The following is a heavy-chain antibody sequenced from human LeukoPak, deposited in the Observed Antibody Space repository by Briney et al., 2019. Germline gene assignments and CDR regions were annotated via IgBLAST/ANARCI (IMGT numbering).Heavy chain of an antibody. CDR2: INSDGRST. J-gene: IGHJ6*02. CDR1: GFTFSSYW. Sequence: GGSLRLSCAASGFTFSSYWMHWVRQAPGQGLVWVSRINSDGRSTSYADSVKGRFTISRDNAKNTLYLQMNSLRAEDTAVYYCARPRNDILSGFHYYYGLGVWGQGTTVTVSS. CDR3: ARPRNDILSGFHYYYGLGV. V-gene: IGHV3-74*01. D-gene: IGHD3-9*01.